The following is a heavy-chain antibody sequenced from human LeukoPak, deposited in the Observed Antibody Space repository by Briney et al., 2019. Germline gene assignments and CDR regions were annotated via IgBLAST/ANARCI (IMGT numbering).Heavy chain of an antibody. V-gene: IGHV1-69*06. Sequence: ASVKVSCKSTGGTFSSHVISWVRQAPGQGLEWMGGIIPIFGTANYAQKFHGRVTITADKFTNKVYMELSSLRSDDTGIYFCARVNGYCSSISCFLDYWGQGTLVTVSS. CDR3: ARVNGYCSSISCFLDY. D-gene: IGHD2-2*01. J-gene: IGHJ4*02. CDR1: GGTFSSHV. CDR2: IIPIFGTA.